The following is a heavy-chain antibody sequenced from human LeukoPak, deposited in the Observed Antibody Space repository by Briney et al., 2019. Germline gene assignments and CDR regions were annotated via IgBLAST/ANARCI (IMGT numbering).Heavy chain of an antibody. D-gene: IGHD3-9*01. V-gene: IGHV4-59*01. CDR3: ARTYYDILTGYYPGGCFDY. CDR1: GGSISSYY. CDR2: IYYSGST. Sequence: SETLSLTCTVSGGSISSYYWSWIRQPPGKGLEWIGYIYYSGSTNYNPSLKSRVTISVDTSKNQFSLKLSSVTAADTAVYYCARTYYDILTGYYPGGCFDYWGQGTLVTVSS. J-gene: IGHJ4*02.